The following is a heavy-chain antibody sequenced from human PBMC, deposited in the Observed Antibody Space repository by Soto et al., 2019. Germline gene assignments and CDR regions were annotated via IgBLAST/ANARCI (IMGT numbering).Heavy chain of an antibody. Sequence: PGESLKISFQASGYIFATYLICWVRQMPVKGLEWMGIIYPSDSDTRYSPAFQGQVTISADKSISTAYLQLSSLRASDTALYYCARSGFSYYGMDVWGQGNTVTVCS. CDR3: ARSGFSYYGMDV. CDR2: IYPSDSDT. D-gene: IGHD5-12*01. V-gene: IGHV5-51*01. CDR1: GYIFATYL. J-gene: IGHJ6*01.